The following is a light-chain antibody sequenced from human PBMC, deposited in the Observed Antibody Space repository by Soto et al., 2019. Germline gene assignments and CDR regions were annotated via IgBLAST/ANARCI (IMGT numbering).Light chain of an antibody. V-gene: IGKV3-11*01. Sequence: EIVLTQSPATLSLSPGERATLSCRASQSVTSYLAWYQQKPGQAPRLLIYDASNRATGIPGRFSGSGSGTDFTLTISSLEPEDVAVYYCQQRSNWPYTFGGGTKVEIK. CDR1: QSVTSY. CDR3: QQRSNWPYT. J-gene: IGKJ4*01. CDR2: DAS.